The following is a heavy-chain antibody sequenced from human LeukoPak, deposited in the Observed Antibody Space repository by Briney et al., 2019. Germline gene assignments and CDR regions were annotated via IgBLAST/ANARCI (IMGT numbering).Heavy chain of an antibody. CDR2: ISYDGSNK. J-gene: IGHJ4*02. Sequence: GGSLRLSCAASGFTFSSYAMHWVRQAPGKGLEWVAVISYDGSNKYYADSVEGRFTISRDNSKNTLYLQMNSLRAEDTAVYYCAGAEIRNFDYWGQGTLVTVSS. D-gene: IGHD4-17*01. CDR3: AGAEIRNFDY. V-gene: IGHV3-30-3*01. CDR1: GFTFSSYA.